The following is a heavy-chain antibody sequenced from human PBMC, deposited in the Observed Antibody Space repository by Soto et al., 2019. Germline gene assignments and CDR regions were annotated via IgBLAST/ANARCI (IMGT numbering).Heavy chain of an antibody. J-gene: IGHJ6*02. Sequence: ASVKVSCKASGYNFVNYGIAWVRQAPGQGLEWMGWISPYTGNTHSATKVQGRLTMTTDTSTSTAYMDLGSLTSDGTAVYYCVMVDNYVTPTPQDVWGQGTTVTVSS. D-gene: IGHD3-16*01. CDR2: ISPYTGNT. CDR3: VMVDNYVTPTPQDV. CDR1: GYNFVNYG. V-gene: IGHV1-18*01.